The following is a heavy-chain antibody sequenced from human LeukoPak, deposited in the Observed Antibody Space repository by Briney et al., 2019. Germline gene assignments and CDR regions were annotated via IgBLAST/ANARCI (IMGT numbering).Heavy chain of an antibody. Sequence: GASVKVSCKASGYTFTGYYMHWVRQAPGQGLEWMGWINPNSGGTNYAQKFQGRVTMTRDTSISTAYMELSRLRSDDTAVYYCARGVRDDYGDYVMGYWGQGTLVTVSS. CDR3: ARGVRDDYGDYVMGY. CDR1: GYTFTGYY. D-gene: IGHD4-17*01. V-gene: IGHV1-2*02. J-gene: IGHJ4*02. CDR2: INPNSGGT.